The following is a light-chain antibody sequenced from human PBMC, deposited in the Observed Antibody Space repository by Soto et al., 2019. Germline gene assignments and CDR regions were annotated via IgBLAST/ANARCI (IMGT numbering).Light chain of an antibody. Sequence: LTHPPSGSRAPGRGGAITCNGTTSDVGGSNGVSWYQQPPGTAPKLMIYDVSNRPSGVPDRFSGSKSGNTASLTISGLQAEDEGDYYCSSYTSSSTYVFGTGTKVTVL. CDR1: TSDVGGSNG. CDR2: DVS. J-gene: IGLJ1*01. CDR3: SSYTSSSTYV. V-gene: IGLV2-18*02.